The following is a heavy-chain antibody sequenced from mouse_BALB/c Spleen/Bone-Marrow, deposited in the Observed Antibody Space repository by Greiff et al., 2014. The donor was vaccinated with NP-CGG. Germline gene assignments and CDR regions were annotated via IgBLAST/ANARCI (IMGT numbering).Heavy chain of an antibody. CDR3: ARFGYPFAY. CDR1: GYTFTSYW. D-gene: IGHD2-2*01. J-gene: IGHJ3*01. V-gene: IGHV1-87*01. CDR2: IYPGDGDT. Sequence: QVQLQQSGAELARPGASVKLSCKASGYTFTSYWMQWVKQRPGQGLEWIGTIYPGDGDTRYTQKFKGKATLTADKSSSTAYMQLSSLASEDSAVYYCARFGYPFAYWGQGTLVTVSA.